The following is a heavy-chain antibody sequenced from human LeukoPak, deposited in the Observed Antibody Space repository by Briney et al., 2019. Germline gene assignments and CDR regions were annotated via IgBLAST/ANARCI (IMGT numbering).Heavy chain of an antibody. CDR3: ARGIGKAGSGNKYYAFDV. CDR2: IYYSGST. D-gene: IGHD3-10*01. CDR1: GGSISSGVYY. J-gene: IGHJ6*02. Sequence: SEILSLTCTVSGGSISSGVYYWSWIRQHPGKGLEWIGYIYYSGSTYYKPSLKSRVTISVDPSKNQFSLKLTSVTAADTAVYYCARGIGKAGSGNKYYAFDVWGQGTTVIVSS. V-gene: IGHV4-31*03.